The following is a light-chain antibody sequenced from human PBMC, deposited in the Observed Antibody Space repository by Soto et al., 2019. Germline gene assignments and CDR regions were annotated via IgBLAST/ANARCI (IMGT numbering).Light chain of an antibody. CDR1: QSLQHSNGYNY. Sequence: DIVMTQSPLSLPVTPGEPASISCRSSQSLQHSNGYNYLDWYFQKPGQSPQLLIHLASNRASGVPVRLSGSGSGTDFTLNISSVEAEDVGLYYCMQGVQMTPITFGQGTRLEIK. CDR3: MQGVQMTPIT. CDR2: LAS. V-gene: IGKV2-28*01. J-gene: IGKJ5*01.